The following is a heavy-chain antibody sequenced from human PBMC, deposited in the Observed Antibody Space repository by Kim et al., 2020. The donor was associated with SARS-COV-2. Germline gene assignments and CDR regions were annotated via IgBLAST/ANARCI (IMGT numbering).Heavy chain of an antibody. J-gene: IGHJ6*02. V-gene: IGHV3-30*04. CDR1: GFTFSSYA. Sequence: GGSLRLSCAASGFTFSSYAMHWVRQAPGKGLEWVAVISYDGSNKYYADSVKGRFTISRDNSKNTLYLQMNSLRAEDTAVYYCARDGGCGGDRYRHYYYGMDVWGPGTTVTVSS. CDR2: ISYDGSNK. D-gene: IGHD2-21*02. CDR3: ARDGGCGGDRYRHYYYGMDV.